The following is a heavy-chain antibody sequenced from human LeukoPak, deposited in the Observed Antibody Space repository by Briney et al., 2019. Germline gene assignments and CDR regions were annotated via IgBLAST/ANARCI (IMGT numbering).Heavy chain of an antibody. Sequence: PSETLSLTCTVSGGSISSYYWSWIRQPPGKGLEWIGYIYYSGSTNYNPSLQSRVTMSVDTSKNQFSLKLSSVTAADTAVYYCARGSSGWYPIDYWGQGTLVTVSS. CDR3: ARGSSGWYPIDY. CDR1: GGSISSYY. J-gene: IGHJ4*02. V-gene: IGHV4-59*12. CDR2: IYYSGST. D-gene: IGHD6-19*01.